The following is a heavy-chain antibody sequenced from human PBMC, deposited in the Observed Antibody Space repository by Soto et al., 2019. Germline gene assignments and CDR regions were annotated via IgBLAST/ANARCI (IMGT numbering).Heavy chain of an antibody. CDR1: GYTFTGYY. CDR2: INPNSGGT. V-gene: IGHV1-2*04. Sequence: GASVKVSCKASGYTFTGYYMHWVRQAPGQGLEWMGWINPNSGGTNYAQKFQGWVTMTRDTSKNQFSLKLSSVTAADTAVYYCARVGYCSSTPCWPIGYFEYWGQGTLVTVSS. D-gene: IGHD2-2*01. J-gene: IGHJ4*02. CDR3: ARVGYCSSTPCWPIGYFEY.